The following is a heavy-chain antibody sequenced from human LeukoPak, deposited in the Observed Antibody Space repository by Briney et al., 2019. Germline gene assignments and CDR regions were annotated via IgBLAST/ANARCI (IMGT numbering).Heavy chain of an antibody. J-gene: IGHJ4*02. D-gene: IGHD2-15*01. Sequence: SETLSLTCTVSGGSISNYYWSWIRQPPGKGLEWIGYIYSSGTTDYNPSLKSRVTISVDTSKNQFSLKLSSVTAADTAVYYCARGGPTPYYFDYWGQGTLVTVSS. CDR1: GGSISNYY. CDR3: ARGGPTPYYFDY. CDR2: IYSSGTT. V-gene: IGHV4-59*01.